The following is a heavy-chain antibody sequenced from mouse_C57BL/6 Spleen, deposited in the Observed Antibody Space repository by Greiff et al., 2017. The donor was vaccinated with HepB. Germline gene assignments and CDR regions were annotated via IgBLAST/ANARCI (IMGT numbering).Heavy chain of an antibody. CDR3: AKDYYGSSYGYFDV. V-gene: IGHV1-39*01. CDR1: GYSFTDYN. J-gene: IGHJ1*03. Sequence: VQLKESGPELVKPGASVKISCKASGYSFTDYNMNWVKQSNGKSLEWIGVINPNYGTTSYNQKFKGKATLTVDQSSSTAYMQLNSLTSEDSAVYYCAKDYYGSSYGYFDVWGTGTTVTVSS. D-gene: IGHD1-1*01. CDR2: INPNYGTT.